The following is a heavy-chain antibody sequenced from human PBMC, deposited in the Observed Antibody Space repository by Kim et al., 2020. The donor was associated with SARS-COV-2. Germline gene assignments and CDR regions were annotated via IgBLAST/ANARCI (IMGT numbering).Heavy chain of an antibody. CDR3: AREHGYTYGSSSWFDP. D-gene: IGHD5-18*01. Sequence: DAVRDRFTISRDNTKNTLYLQMNSRRVEDAAVYYCAREHGYTYGSSSWFDPWGQGTLVTVSS. J-gene: IGHJ5*02. V-gene: IGHV3-30*01.